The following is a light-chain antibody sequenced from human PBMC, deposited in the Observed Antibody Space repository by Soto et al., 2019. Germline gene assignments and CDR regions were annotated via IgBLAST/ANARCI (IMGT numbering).Light chain of an antibody. CDR2: DAS. V-gene: IGKV3-20*01. Sequence: EIMLTHAPGTLSLSPGDRATLSSRASQRVSGSYLAWYQHKPGQAPRLLIYDASSGATGIPDRFSGSGSGTDFTLTISRLEPEDFAVYYCQQYASSPRTFGQGTKVEIK. J-gene: IGKJ1*01. CDR3: QQYASSPRT. CDR1: QRVSGSY.